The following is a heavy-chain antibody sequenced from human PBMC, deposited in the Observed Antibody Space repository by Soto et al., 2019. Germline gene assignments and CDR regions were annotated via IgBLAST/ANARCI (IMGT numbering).Heavy chain of an antibody. CDR1: GDSMSSSNW. D-gene: IGHD2-15*01. Sequence: SETLSLTCTVSGDSMSSSNWWNWVRQPPGKGLEWIGYIYYSGSTNYNPSLKSRVTISVDTSKNQFSLKLSSVTAADTAVYYCASGNYFDYWGQGTLVT. CDR3: ASGNYFDY. V-gene: IGHV4-4*02. J-gene: IGHJ4*02. CDR2: IYYSGST.